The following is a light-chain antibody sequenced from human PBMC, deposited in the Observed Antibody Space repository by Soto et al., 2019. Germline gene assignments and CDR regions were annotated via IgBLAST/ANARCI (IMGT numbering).Light chain of an antibody. Sequence: QSALTQPASVSGSPGQSITISCTGTSNDIGAYNYVSWYQQYPGKVPTLLIYEVTFRPSGVSNRFSGSKSGNTASLTISGLQTEDEADYYCGSYVSATLIFGGGTKLTVL. CDR3: GSYVSATLI. CDR1: SNDIGAYNY. V-gene: IGLV2-14*01. J-gene: IGLJ2*01. CDR2: EVT.